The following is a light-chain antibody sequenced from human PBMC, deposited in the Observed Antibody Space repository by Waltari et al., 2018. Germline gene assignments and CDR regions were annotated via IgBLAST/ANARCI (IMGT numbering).Light chain of an antibody. V-gene: IGLV2-11*01. CDR3: CSYGGNYVVGV. CDR2: CVS. Sequence: QSALTQPRSWSGSPRQSVTISCTGSSSDVGGYNYVSWYPQHPGKAPKLMIYCVSERPSGVPDWFSGSRSGHTAALTSSGLQADDEADYYCCSYGGNYVVGVFGTVTTVTVL. J-gene: IGLJ1*01. CDR1: SSDVGGYNY.